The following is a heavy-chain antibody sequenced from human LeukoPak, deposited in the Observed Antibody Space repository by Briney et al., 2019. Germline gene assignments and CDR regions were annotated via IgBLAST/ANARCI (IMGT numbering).Heavy chain of an antibody. D-gene: IGHD3-9*01. Sequence: ASVKVSCKAPGYTFTGYYIRWVRQAPGQRLEWMGWINPNSGGTNYAQKFQGRVTITRDTTISTAYMELSRLRYDNTAVYNREEGLRYFDPVDYWGQGTLVTVSS. V-gene: IGHV1-2*02. CDR1: GYTFTGYY. CDR2: INPNSGGT. CDR3: EEGLRYFDPVDY. J-gene: IGHJ4*02.